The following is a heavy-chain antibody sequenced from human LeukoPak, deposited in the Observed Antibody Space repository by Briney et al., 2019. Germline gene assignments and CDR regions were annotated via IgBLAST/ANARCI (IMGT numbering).Heavy chain of an antibody. Sequence: YPSETLSLTCTVSGGSISSSSYYWGWIRQPPGKGLEWIGSIYYSGSTYYNPSLKSRVTISVDTSKNQFSLKLSSVTAADTAVYYCARHVWQQWLGWYYYMDVWGKGTTVTISS. CDR2: IYYSGST. J-gene: IGHJ6*03. CDR3: ARHVWQQWLGWYYYMDV. CDR1: GGSISSSSYY. V-gene: IGHV4-39*01. D-gene: IGHD6-19*01.